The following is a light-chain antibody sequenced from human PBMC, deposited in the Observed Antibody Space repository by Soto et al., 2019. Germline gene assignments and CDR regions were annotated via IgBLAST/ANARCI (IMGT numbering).Light chain of an antibody. J-gene: IGKJ4*01. CDR2: DAS. CDR3: QQRSNWPLT. CDR1: QSVSSY. V-gene: IGKV3-11*01. Sequence: EIVLTQSPATLSLSPGERATLSCRASQSVSSYLAWYQQKPGQAPRLLIYDASNRATGISARFSGSGSGTDFTLTISSLEPEYFAVYYCQQRSNWPLTFGGGTKV.